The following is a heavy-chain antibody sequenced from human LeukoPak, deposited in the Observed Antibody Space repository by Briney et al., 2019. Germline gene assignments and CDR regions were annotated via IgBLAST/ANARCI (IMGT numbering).Heavy chain of an antibody. V-gene: IGHV3-23*01. Sequence: GGSLRLSCAASGFTFSTYAMSWVRQAPGKGLEWVSAISGSGGSTYYADSVKGRFTISRDNSKNTLYLQMNSLRAEDTALYYRAKDRTDPWFDPWGQGTLVTVSS. CDR3: AKDRTDPWFDP. J-gene: IGHJ5*02. CDR2: ISGSGGST. CDR1: GFTFSTYA.